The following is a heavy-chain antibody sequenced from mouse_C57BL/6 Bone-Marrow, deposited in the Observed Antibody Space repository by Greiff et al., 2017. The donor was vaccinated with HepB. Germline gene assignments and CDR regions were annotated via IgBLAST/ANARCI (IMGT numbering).Heavy chain of an antibody. D-gene: IGHD2-5*01. CDR1: GFTFSSYA. CDR2: ISDGGSYT. V-gene: IGHV5-4*03. J-gene: IGHJ1*03. CDR3: ARGGPTIVTTWYFDV. Sequence: EVKVVESGGGLVKPGGSLKLSCAASGFTFSSYAMSWVRQTPEKRLEWVATISDGGSYTYYQDNVKGRFTISKDNAKNNLYLQMSHLKSEDTAMYYCARGGPTIVTTWYFDVWGTGTTVTVSS.